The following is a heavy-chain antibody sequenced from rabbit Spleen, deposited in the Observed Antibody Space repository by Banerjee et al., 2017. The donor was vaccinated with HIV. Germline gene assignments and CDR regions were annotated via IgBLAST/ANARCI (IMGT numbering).Heavy chain of an antibody. J-gene: IGHJ4*01. CDR2: VYAGGGIT. D-gene: IGHD7-1*01. CDR3: ARYVVSTADYDL. V-gene: IGHV1S45*01. CDR1: GFSFSSSYW. Sequence: EESGGDLVKPEGSLTLTCTASGFSFSSSYWICWVRQAPGKGLEWIGCVYAGGGITYYASWAKGRFTISKTSSTTVTLQMTSLTAADTATYFCARYVVSTADYDLWGPGTLVTVS.